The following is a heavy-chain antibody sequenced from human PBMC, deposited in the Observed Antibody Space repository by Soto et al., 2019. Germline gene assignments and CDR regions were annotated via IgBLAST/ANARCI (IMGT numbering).Heavy chain of an antibody. D-gene: IGHD4-17*01. CDR3: ARDTVTPNKPDY. J-gene: IGHJ4*02. V-gene: IGHV3-21*01. Sequence: GGSLRLSCAASGFTFSSYSMNWVRQAPGKGLEWVSSISSSSSYIYYADSVKGRFTISRDNAKNSLYLQMNSLRAKDTAVYYCARDTVTPNKPDYWGQGTLVTVSS. CDR1: GFTFSSYS. CDR2: ISSSSSYI.